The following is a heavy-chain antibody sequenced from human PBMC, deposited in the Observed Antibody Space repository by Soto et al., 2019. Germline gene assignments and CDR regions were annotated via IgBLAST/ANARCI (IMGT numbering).Heavy chain of an antibody. CDR1: GVSMRCSTSNFY. CDR2: TYYSGAT. CDR3: ARAMGDWGTYYYYYGFDV. D-gene: IGHD3-16*01. Sequence: PSETLSLTCSVSGVSMRCSTSNFYWSWIRQSPGKGLEWIGSTYYSGATNYNPSLESRLTISVDTSKNQFSLNLSSVTAADSAVYYCARAMGDWGTYYYYYGFDVWGQGTTVPVSS. V-gene: IGHV4-61*01. J-gene: IGHJ6*02.